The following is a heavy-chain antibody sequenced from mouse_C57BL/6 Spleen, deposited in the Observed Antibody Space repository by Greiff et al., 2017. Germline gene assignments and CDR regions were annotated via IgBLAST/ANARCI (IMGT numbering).Heavy chain of an antibody. CDR2: IYPGDGDT. J-gene: IGHJ1*03. V-gene: IGHV1-82*01. CDR1: GYAFSSSW. Sequence: VQLQESGPELVKPGASVKISCKASGYAFSSSWMNWVKQRPGKGLEWIGRIYPGDGDTNYNGKFKGKATLTADKSSSTAYMQLSSLTSEDSAVYFCARKGESPDVWGTGTTVTVSS. CDR3: ARKGESPDV.